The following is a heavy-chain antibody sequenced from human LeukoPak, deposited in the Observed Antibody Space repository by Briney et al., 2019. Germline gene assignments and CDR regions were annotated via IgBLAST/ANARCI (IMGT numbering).Heavy chain of an antibody. CDR3: VKSDNIVGATYFDY. J-gene: IGHJ4*02. Sequence: GGSLRLSCAASGFTFSDYSMNWVPQAPGKGLEYISSISRDGESTYYADSVKGRFTISRDNSKNTLSLHMSSLQPDDTAVYYCVKSDNIVGATYFDYWGQGTLVTVSS. CDR1: GFTFSDYS. D-gene: IGHD1-26*01. CDR2: ISRDGEST. V-gene: IGHV3-64D*09.